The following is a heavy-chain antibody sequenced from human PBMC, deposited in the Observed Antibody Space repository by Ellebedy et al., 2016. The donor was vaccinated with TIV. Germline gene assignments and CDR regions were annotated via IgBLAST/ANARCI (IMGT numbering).Heavy chain of an antibody. J-gene: IGHJ6*02. V-gene: IGHV4-34*01. Sequence: SETLSLXXTVSGAPIITGDYYWTWIRQPPGEGLEWIGEVNHRGGTNYNPSLKSRLTISVDTFKKRFSLSLTSVTAADTAVYYCARYFNALDVWGQGTTVTVSS. CDR3: ARYFNALDV. CDR1: GAPIITGDYY. CDR2: VNHRGGT.